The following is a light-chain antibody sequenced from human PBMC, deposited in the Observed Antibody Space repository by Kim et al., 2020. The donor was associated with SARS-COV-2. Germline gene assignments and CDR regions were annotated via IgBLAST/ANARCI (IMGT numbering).Light chain of an antibody. CDR1: RSNIGAGYD. V-gene: IGLV1-40*01. CDR2: GNS. CDR3: QSFDSSLSGWV. Sequence: RVPTPRTGRRSNIGAGYDVHRYQQLPGTAPKLLIYGNSNRPSGVPDRFSGSKSGTSASLAITGLQAEDEADYYCQSFDSSLSGWVFGGGTQLTVL. J-gene: IGLJ3*02.